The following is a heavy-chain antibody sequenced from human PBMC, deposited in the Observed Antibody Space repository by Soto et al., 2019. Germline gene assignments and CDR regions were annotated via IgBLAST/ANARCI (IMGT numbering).Heavy chain of an antibody. CDR2: ISSTSTYT. V-gene: IGHV3-21*01. CDR1: GFTFRSYA. D-gene: IGHD6-19*01. Sequence: GGSLRLSCAASGFTFRSYAMNWVRQTQEKGLEWVSSISSTSTYTHYADSVKGRFTISRDNANNSLFLQMNSLRAEDTAIYYCAKDLALAGNYWGQGALVTVSS. J-gene: IGHJ4*02. CDR3: AKDLALAGNY.